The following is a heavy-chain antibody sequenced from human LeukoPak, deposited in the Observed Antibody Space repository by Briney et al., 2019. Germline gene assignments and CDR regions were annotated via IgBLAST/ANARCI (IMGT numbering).Heavy chain of an antibody. CDR1: GGSISSSNW. CDR3: ARNGIIDAFDV. CDR2: IYHSGST. J-gene: IGHJ3*01. Sequence: SETLSLTCAVSGGSISSSNWWSWVRQPPGKGLEWIGEIYHSGSTNYNPSLKSRVTISVDTSKSQFSLKLTSVTAADTAVYYCARNGIIDAFDVWGQGTLVIVSS. V-gene: IGHV4-4*02. D-gene: IGHD1-26*01.